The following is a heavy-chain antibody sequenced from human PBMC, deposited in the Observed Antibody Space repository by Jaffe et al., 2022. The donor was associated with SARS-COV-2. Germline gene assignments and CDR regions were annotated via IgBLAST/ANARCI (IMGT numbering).Heavy chain of an antibody. CDR3: TTSGYYLNSQKKVGAVHFDN. J-gene: IGHJ4*02. D-gene: IGHD1-26*01. CDR2: IKSKADGGTT. Sequence: EVQLVESGGGLVKPGGSLGLSCAASRFIFSNTWMSWVRQAPGKGLEWVGRIKSKADGGTTDYAAPVTGRFTISRDDSKNTVYLQMNSLKTEDTAVYYCTTSGYYLNSQKKVGAVHFDNWGQGTLVTVSP. CDR1: RFIFSNTW. V-gene: IGHV3-15*01.